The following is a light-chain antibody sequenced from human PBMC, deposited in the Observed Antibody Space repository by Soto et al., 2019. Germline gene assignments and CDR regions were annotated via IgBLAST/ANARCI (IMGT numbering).Light chain of an antibody. Sequence: QAVLTQPRSVSGSPGQSVTISCTGTSSDVGGYNYVSWYQQHPGKAPKLMIYDVSKRPSGVPDRFSGSKSGNTASLTISGLQAEDEADYYCCLYAGSPNVVFGGGTKLTVL. CDR3: CLYAGSPNVV. CDR2: DVS. J-gene: IGLJ2*01. V-gene: IGLV2-11*01. CDR1: SSDVGGYNY.